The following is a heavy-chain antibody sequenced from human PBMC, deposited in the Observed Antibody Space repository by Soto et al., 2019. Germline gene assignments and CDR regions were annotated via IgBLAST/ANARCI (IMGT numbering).Heavy chain of an antibody. Sequence: ASVKVSCKASGYTFTSYDINWVRQATGQGLEWMGWMNPNSGNTGYAQKFQGRVTMTRNTSISTAYMELSSLRSEDTAVYYCARAWSSSGYYYYYGMDVWGQGTTVTVSS. CDR2: MNPNSGNT. V-gene: IGHV1-8*01. CDR1: GYTFTSYD. D-gene: IGHD6-13*01. CDR3: ARAWSSSGYYYYYGMDV. J-gene: IGHJ6*02.